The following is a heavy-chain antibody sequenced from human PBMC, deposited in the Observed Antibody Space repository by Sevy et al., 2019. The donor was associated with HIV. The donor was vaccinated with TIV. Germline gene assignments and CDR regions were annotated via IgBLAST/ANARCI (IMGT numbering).Heavy chain of an antibody. CDR1: GGSISGYY. CDR3: ARRVPALVGNWFDP. D-gene: IGHD2-15*01. CDR2: IYNVGDT. V-gene: IGHV4-59*01. J-gene: IGHJ5*02. Sequence: SETLSLTCTVSGGSISGYYWSWIRQSPGKGLEWIGYIYNVGDTRYNPSLKSRVTISMATSKNQFSLHLNSVTAADTAVYYCARRVPALVGNWFDPWGQGTLVTVSS.